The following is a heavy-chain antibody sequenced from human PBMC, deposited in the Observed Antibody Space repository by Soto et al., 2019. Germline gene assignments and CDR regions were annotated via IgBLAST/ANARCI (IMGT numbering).Heavy chain of an antibody. Sequence: VQLLESGGGLVQPGGSLRLSCAASGFIFDNYAMSWVPQAPGKRLEWVSVISGSGGSTYYADSVKGRFTISRDNSKNALDLQMNSLRAEDTAVYYCAKLWGSGYDLAYWGQGTLVTVSS. J-gene: IGHJ4*02. CDR3: AKLWGSGYDLAY. D-gene: IGHD3-3*01. V-gene: IGHV3-23*01. CDR2: ISGSGGST. CDR1: GFIFDNYA.